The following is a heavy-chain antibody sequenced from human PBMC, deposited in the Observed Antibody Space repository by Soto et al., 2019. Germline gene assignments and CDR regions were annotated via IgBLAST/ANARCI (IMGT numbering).Heavy chain of an antibody. CDR2: ISGGGSTT. J-gene: IGHJ5*01. V-gene: IGHV3-23*01. CDR1: GFMFGSYA. Sequence: EVQLLESGGGLVQPGGSLRLSCATSGFMFGSYAMNWVRQAPGKGLEWVSVISGGGSTTNYADSVRGRFTTSRDSSTDTVYRQMYSLRVEDTAVYYCAKARKYSSPYDSWGQGTLVTVSS. CDR3: AKARKYSSPYDS. D-gene: IGHD6-19*01.